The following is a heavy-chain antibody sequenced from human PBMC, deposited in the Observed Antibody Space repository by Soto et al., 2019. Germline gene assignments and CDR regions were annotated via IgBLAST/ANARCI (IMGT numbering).Heavy chain of an antibody. J-gene: IGHJ5*02. V-gene: IGHV1-69*13. CDR2: IIPIFGTA. D-gene: IGHD2-15*01. Sequence: ASVKVSCKASGGTFSSYAISWVRQAPGQGLEWMGGIIPIFGTANYAQKFQGRVTITADESTSTAYMELSSLRSEDTAVYYCARDSPWVVVAAKGGYNWFDPWGQGTLVTVSS. CDR3: ARDSPWVVVAAKGGYNWFDP. CDR1: GGTFSSYA.